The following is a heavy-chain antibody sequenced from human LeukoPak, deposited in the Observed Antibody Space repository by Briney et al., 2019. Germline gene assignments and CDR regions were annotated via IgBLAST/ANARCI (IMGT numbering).Heavy chain of an antibody. CDR3: ARQDPACGDCYSNY. CDR2: IYYSGST. Sequence: PETLSLTCTVSGGSISSSSYYWGWIRQPPGKGLEWIGSIYYSGSTYYNPSLKSRVTISVDTSKNQFSLKLSSVTAADTAVYYCARQDPACGDCYSNYWGQGTLVTVSS. J-gene: IGHJ4*02. D-gene: IGHD2-21*02. V-gene: IGHV4-39*07. CDR1: GGSISSSSYY.